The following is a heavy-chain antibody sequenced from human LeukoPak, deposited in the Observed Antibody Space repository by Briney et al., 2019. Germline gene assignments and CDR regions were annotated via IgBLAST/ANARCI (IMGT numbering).Heavy chain of an antibody. CDR1: GYTFTGYY. D-gene: IGHD3-22*01. CDR3: ARGPGYYDSSGPPLD. J-gene: IGHJ4*02. V-gene: IGHV1-2*02. CDR2: INPNSGGT. Sequence: ASVKVSRKASGYTFTGYYMHWVRQAPGQGLEWMGWINPNSGGTNYAQKFQGRVTMTRDTSISTAYMELSRLRSDDTAVYYCARGPGYYDSSGPPLDWGQGALVTVSS.